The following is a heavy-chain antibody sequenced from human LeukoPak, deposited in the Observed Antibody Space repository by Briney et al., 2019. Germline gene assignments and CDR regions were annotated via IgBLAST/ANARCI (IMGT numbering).Heavy chain of an antibody. CDR2: IKEDGTRK. CDR3: ARSAHSSAFDY. J-gene: IGHJ4*02. Sequence: TGGSLRLSCAASGFTFSSHWMTWVRQAPGKGLEWVANIKEDGTRKNYMDSVKGRFTISRDNSKNTLYLQMNSLRAEDTAVYYCARSAHSSAFDYWGQGTLVTVSS. CDR1: GFTFSSHW. V-gene: IGHV3-7*01. D-gene: IGHD6-6*01.